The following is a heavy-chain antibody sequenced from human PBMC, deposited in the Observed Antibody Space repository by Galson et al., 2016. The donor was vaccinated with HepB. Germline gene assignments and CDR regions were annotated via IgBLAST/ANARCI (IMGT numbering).Heavy chain of an antibody. D-gene: IGHD4-17*01. CDR3: AKVSFDYADFYYFDY. J-gene: IGHJ4*02. V-gene: IGHV3-23*01. CDR1: GFTSSTSA. CDR2: IGRGT. Sequence: SLRLSCAASGFTSSTSAMSWVRQAPGKGLEWVSTIGRGTYYADSVKGRFSISRDNSKNTLFLQMNSLRAEDTAVYYCAKVSFDYADFYYFDYWGQGALVTVSS.